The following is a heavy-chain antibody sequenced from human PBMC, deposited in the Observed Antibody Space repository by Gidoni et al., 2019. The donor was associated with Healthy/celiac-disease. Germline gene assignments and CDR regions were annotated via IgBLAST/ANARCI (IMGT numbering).Heavy chain of an antibody. CDR3: ARGGEVATSAHYYYYYGMDV. J-gene: IGHJ6*02. V-gene: IGHV4-34*01. D-gene: IGHD5-12*01. CDR1: GGSFSGYY. Sequence: QVQLQQWGAGLLKPSETLSLTCAVYGGSFSGYYWSWIRQPPGKGLEWIGEINHSGSTNYNPSLKSRVTISVDTSKNQFSLKLSSVTAADTAVYYCARGGEVATSAHYYYYYGMDVWGQGTTVTVSS. CDR2: INHSGST.